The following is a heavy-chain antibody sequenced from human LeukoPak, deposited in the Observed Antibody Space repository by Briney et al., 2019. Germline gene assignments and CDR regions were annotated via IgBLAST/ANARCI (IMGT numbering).Heavy chain of an antibody. CDR2: ISSRGSTI. CDR1: GFTFSTYE. Sequence: PPGGSLRLSCAASGFTFSTYEMNWVRQAPGKGLEWVSYISSRGSTIYYADSVKGRFTISRDNAKNSLYLQMNSLRAEDTAVYYCARVYRSSSGPTLDYWGQGTLVTVSS. V-gene: IGHV3-48*03. D-gene: IGHD6-6*01. CDR3: ARVYRSSSGPTLDY. J-gene: IGHJ4*02.